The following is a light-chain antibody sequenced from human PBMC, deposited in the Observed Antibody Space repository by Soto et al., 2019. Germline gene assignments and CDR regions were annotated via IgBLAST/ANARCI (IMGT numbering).Light chain of an antibody. Sequence: DIQRTQAPSTLSASVGDRVTITCRASQTISNWLAWYQQKPGKAPKVLIFDASTLDGGVPSRFSGRRSGTDFTLTISSLQPSDFATYYCQQDNTYPLTFGGGTKVEI. CDR3: QQDNTYPLT. V-gene: IGKV1-5*01. J-gene: IGKJ4*01. CDR1: QTISNW. CDR2: DAS.